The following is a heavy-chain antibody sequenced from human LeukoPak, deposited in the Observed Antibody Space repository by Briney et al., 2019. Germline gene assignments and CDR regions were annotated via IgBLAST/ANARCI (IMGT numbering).Heavy chain of an antibody. CDR3: AREGASYRPLDY. V-gene: IGHV4-4*02. CDR1: GGSVTINNW. CDR2: VHLDGRT. Sequence: SETLSLTCEVSGGSVTINNWWTWVRQPPGKGLEWIGEVHLDGRTNYNPSLKSRLIMSVDLPENHISLKLTSVTAADTAVYYCAREGASYRPLDYSGQGTLVTVSS. J-gene: IGHJ4*02.